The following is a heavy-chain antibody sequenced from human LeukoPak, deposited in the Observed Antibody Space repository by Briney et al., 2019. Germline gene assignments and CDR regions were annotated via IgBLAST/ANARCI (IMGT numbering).Heavy chain of an antibody. CDR1: GFTFSSYA. CDR3: ARDLYYYDSSGYYPDY. J-gene: IGHJ4*02. Sequence: PGGSLRLSCAASGFTFSSYAMQWVRQAPGKGLEWVAAISYDGSNKYYADSVKGRFTISRDNSKNTLYLQMNSLRAEDTAVYYCARDLYYYDSSGYYPDYWGQGTLVTVSS. V-gene: IGHV3-30-3*01. D-gene: IGHD3-22*01. CDR2: ISYDGSNK.